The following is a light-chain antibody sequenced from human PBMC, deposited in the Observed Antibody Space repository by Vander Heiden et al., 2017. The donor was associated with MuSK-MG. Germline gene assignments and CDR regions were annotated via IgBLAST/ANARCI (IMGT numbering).Light chain of an antibody. CDR3: QQGESAPRWT. V-gene: IGKV4-1*01. Sequence: HSPHSLAVSLGQRATINCKSSQSVLYSSNKKNYLAWYRQKPVQPPKLLVYWATTRESGVPDRFSGNGSGTDFALTSSSLHAVNGAVYYCQQGESAPRWTFGQGTKVEIK. CDR1: QSVLYSSNKKNY. CDR2: WAT. J-gene: IGKJ1*01.